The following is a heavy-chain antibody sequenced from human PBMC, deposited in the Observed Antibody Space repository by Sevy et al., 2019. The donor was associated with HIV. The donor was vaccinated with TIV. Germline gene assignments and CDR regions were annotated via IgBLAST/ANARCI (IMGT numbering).Heavy chain of an antibody. D-gene: IGHD3-10*01. CDR2: ISGSGGST. CDR1: GFTFSSYA. J-gene: IGHJ6*02. Sequence: GGSLRLSCAASGFTFSSYAMSWVRQAPGKGLEWVSAISGSGGSTYYADSVKGRFTISRDNSKNRLYLQMNSLRAEDTAVYYCAKGCGSGSSGYYYYGMDVWGQGTTVTVSS. CDR3: AKGCGSGSSGYYYYGMDV. V-gene: IGHV3-23*01.